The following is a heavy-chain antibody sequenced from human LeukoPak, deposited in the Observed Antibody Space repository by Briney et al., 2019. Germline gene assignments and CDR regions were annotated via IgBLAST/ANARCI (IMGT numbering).Heavy chain of an antibody. CDR1: GCTFTNYY. CDR2: ITPSGGST. J-gene: IGHJ5*02. Sequence: ASVKVSCKASGCTFTNYYMHWVRQAPGQGLEWLGLITPSGGSTWYAQKFQGRVTMTRDMSTCTDYMELSSLRSEDTAVYYCARYNLVGDYAWWSDPWGQGTLVTVSS. D-gene: IGHD1-26*01. CDR3: ARYNLVGDYAWWSDP. V-gene: IGHV1-46*01.